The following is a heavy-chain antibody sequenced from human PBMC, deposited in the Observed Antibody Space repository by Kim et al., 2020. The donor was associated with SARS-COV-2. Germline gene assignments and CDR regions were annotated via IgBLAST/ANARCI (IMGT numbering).Heavy chain of an antibody. D-gene: IGHD3-10*01. J-gene: IGHJ4*02. Sequence: YNPSLTTLVTLSVDSSKNQFSLKLSSVAAADTAVYYCARRSVVRGVIGYYWGQGTLLTVSS. CDR3: ARRSVVRGVIGYY. V-gene: IGHV4-59*08.